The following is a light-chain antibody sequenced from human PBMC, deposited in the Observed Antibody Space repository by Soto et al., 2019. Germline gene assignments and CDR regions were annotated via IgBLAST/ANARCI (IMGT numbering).Light chain of an antibody. Sequence: QSVLAQPASVSGSPGQSITTSCTGTSSDIGGYNYVSWYQQHPGKVPKFMIYEVSNRPSGVSDRFSGSKSGNTASLTISGLQAEDEADYYCSSYTSSNTFVFGTGTKVTVL. V-gene: IGLV2-14*01. CDR1: SSDIGGYNY. J-gene: IGLJ1*01. CDR3: SSYTSSNTFV. CDR2: EVS.